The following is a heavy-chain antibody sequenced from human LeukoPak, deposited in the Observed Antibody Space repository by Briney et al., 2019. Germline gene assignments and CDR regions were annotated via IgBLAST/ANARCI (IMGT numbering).Heavy chain of an antibody. CDR2: ISSGGNTI. J-gene: IGHJ4*02. CDR3: TSLGTRNWFGELTSPPY. CDR1: GFTFSDYY. V-gene: IGHV3-11*04. Sequence: GGSLRLSCSASGFTFSDYYMCWIRQAPGKGLEWVSYISSGGNTIYYADSVKGNFTISRDNAKNSLSMQMNSLKPEDTAVYYCTSLGTRNWFGELTSPPYWGQGTLVTVSS. D-gene: IGHD3-10*01.